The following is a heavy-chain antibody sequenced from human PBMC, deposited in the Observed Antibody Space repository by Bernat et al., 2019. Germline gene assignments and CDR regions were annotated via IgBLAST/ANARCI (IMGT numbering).Heavy chain of an antibody. CDR1: YTFTSYG. J-gene: IGHJ6*02. V-gene: IGHV1-18*01. D-gene: IGHD3-22*01. Sequence: YTFTSYGISWVRQAPGQGLEWMGWISAYNGNTNYAQKLQGRVTMTPDTSTSTAYMELRSLRSDDTAVYYCARGAYYYDSSGYYYYRRDVCGQ. CDR3: ARGAYYYDSSGYYYYRRDV. CDR2: ISAYNGNT.